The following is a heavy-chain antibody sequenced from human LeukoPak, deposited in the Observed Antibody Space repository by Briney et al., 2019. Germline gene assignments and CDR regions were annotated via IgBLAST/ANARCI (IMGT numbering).Heavy chain of an antibody. CDR1: GGSISSYY. D-gene: IGHD3-16*02. CDR3: ARALFEWGSYRDAFHI. CDR2: IYTSGST. Sequence: SETLSLTCTVSGGSISSYYWSWIRQPAGKGLEWIGRIYTSGSTNYNPSLKSRVTMSVDTSKNQFSLKLSSVTAADTAVYYCARALFEWGSYRDAFHIWGQGTMVTVSS. J-gene: IGHJ3*02. V-gene: IGHV4-4*07.